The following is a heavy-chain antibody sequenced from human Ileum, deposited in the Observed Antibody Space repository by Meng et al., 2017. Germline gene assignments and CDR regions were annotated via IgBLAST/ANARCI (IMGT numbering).Heavy chain of an antibody. J-gene: IGHJ4*02. D-gene: IGHD5-24*01. V-gene: IGHV3-73*01. Sequence: GGSLRLSCAASGFTFSGSAMHWVRQASGKGLEWVGRIRSKTNNYATAYAASVRGRFTITRDDSNNTEYLQMNSMKTEDTAVYCCTSRANREGYNDAFFDYWGQGALVTVSS. CDR3: TSRANREGYNDAFFDY. CDR1: GFTFSGSA. CDR2: IRSKTNNYAT.